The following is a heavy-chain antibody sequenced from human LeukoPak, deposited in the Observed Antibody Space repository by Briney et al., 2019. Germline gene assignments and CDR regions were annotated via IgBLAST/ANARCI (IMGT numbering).Heavy chain of an antibody. J-gene: IGHJ4*02. V-gene: IGHV3-7*05. CDR3: VRGAGGMDY. D-gene: IGHD3-16*01. Sequence: GGSLRLSCVASGFTFSDYWMSWVRQAPGKGLEWVANIKKDGSEQYYVDSVKGRFTISRDNAKSSLYLQMNSLRDEDTAVYYCVRGAGGMDYWGQGALVTVSS. CDR1: GFTFSDYW. CDR2: IKKDGSEQ.